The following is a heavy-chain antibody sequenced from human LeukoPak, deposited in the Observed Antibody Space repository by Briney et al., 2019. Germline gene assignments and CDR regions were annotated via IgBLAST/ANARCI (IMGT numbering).Heavy chain of an antibody. Sequence: KPSETLSLTCAVYGGSFSSYYWSWIRQPPGKGLEWIGYIYYSGSTNYNPSLKSRVTISVDTSKNQFSLKLSSVTAADTAVYYCARHTTYYYDSSGYYSDAFDIWGQGTMVTVSS. CDR1: GGSFSSYY. V-gene: IGHV4-59*08. CDR3: ARHTTYYYDSSGYYSDAFDI. D-gene: IGHD3-22*01. J-gene: IGHJ3*02. CDR2: IYYSGST.